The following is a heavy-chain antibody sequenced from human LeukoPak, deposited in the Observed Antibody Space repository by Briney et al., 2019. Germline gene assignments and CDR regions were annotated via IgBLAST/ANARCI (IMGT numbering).Heavy chain of an antibody. CDR3: ARPVDYYDILTGFDF. D-gene: IGHD3-9*01. Sequence: GGPLRLSCAASGFTFSTYGKHWVRQAPGEGLEWVALIRYDGSNKYYEDSVKGRFTISRDNSKNTLYLQMNSLRAEDTAVYYCARPVDYYDILTGFDFWGQGTLVTVSS. J-gene: IGHJ4*02. CDR2: IRYDGSNK. V-gene: IGHV3-33*01. CDR1: GFTFSTYG.